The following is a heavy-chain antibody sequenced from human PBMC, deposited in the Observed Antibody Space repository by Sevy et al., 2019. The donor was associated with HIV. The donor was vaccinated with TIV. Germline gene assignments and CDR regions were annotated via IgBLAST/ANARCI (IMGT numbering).Heavy chain of an antibody. CDR3: AKAKTVAAGFDY. Sequence: ASVKVSCKVSGYTLTELSMHWVRQAPGKGLEWMGRFDPEDGETIFAQKFQDRVTMTEDTSTDTAYMELSSLRSEDTAVYYCAKAKTVAAGFDYWGQGTLVTVSS. CDR1: GYTLTELS. V-gene: IGHV1-24*01. CDR2: FDPEDGET. D-gene: IGHD2-15*01. J-gene: IGHJ4*02.